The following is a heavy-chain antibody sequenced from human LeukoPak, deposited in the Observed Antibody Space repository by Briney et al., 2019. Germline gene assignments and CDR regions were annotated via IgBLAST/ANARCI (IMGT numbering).Heavy chain of an antibody. Sequence: GGSLRLSCAASGFTFSSYAMAWVRQAPGKGLEWVSTISGSGDRTYYADSVKGRFTISRDNSKNTLHLLMNSLRVEDTAVYYCAKDRAYWYFDLWGRGTLVTVSS. CDR1: GFTFSSYA. CDR3: AKDRAYWYFDL. CDR2: ISGSGDRT. V-gene: IGHV3-23*01. J-gene: IGHJ2*01.